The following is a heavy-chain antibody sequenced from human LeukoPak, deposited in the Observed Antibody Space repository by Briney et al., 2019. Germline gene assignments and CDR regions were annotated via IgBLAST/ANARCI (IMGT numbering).Heavy chain of an antibody. D-gene: IGHD3-10*01. V-gene: IGHV3-23*01. CDR1: GFTFSSYA. J-gene: IGHJ4*02. CDR2: ISGSGGNT. Sequence: PGGSLRLSCAASGFTFSSYAMSWVRQAPGKGLEWVSAISGSGGNTYYADSVKGRFTISRDSSKNTLFLQMNSLRAEDTAIYYCAKDRIGFGDLSLYYFDYWGQGTLVTVSS. CDR3: AKDRIGFGDLSLYYFDY.